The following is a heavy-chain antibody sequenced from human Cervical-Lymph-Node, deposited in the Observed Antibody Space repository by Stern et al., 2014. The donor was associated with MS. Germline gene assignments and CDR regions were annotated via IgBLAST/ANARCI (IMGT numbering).Heavy chain of an antibody. CDR2: IYWDDDK. Sequence: QVTLRESGPTLVKPTETLTLTCSFSGFSLTTTYVGVGWVRQPPGKALEWLALIYWDDDKRSSPSLKSRLTVTKDTSRNQVVLVMTNIDPVDTATYFCAHTLAFCDGDCPDAFDVWGQGTVVTVSS. V-gene: IGHV2-5*02. CDR1: GFSLTTTYVG. CDR3: AHTLAFCDGDCPDAFDV. D-gene: IGHD2-21*02. J-gene: IGHJ3*01.